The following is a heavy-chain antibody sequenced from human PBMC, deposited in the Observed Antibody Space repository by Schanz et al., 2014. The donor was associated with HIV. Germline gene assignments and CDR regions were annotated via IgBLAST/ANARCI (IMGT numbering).Heavy chain of an antibody. CDR2: ITESGGRT. V-gene: IGHV3-23*01. CDR1: GFAFSNYA. D-gene: IGHD3-22*01. CDR3: AKPEYDSRGNSQSHFDY. Sequence: EVQLLESGGGLVQPGGSLRLSCAASGFAFSNYAMSWVRQAPGKGLEWVSSITESGGRTYYADSVNGRFTISRGNSKNTLYLQMTTLRIDDTAVYYCAKPEYDSRGNSQSHFDYWGQGTLVTVSP. J-gene: IGHJ4*02.